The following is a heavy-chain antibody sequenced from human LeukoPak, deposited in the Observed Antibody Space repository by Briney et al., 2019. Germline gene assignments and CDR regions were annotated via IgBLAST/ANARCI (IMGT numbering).Heavy chain of an antibody. CDR3: ARDSGMVRGTVDY. V-gene: IGHV1-46*01. J-gene: IGHJ4*02. CDR1: GYTFTSYY. CDR2: INPSGGST. D-gene: IGHD3-10*01. Sequence: ASVKVSCKSSGYTFTSYYMYWVRQVPGQGLEWMGIINPSGGSTSYAQKFQGRVTMTRDTSTSTVYMELSSLRSEDTAVYYCARDSGMVRGTVDYWGQGTLVTVSS.